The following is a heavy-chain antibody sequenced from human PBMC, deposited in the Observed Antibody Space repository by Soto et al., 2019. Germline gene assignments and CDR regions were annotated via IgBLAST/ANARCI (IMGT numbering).Heavy chain of an antibody. D-gene: IGHD2-2*01. Sequence: SEMLSLTCTVSGGSISSGPYSWGWIRQPPGEGLEWIGTFYYSERTHYNPSLESRVTISVDTSKNQFSLKVSSVTVADTAVYYCARLGGSCSSTNCYGYYGMDVWGRGTTVTVSS. CDR3: ARLGGSCSSTNCYGYYGMDV. V-gene: IGHV4-39*01. J-gene: IGHJ6*02. CDR2: FYYSERT. CDR1: GGSISSGPYS.